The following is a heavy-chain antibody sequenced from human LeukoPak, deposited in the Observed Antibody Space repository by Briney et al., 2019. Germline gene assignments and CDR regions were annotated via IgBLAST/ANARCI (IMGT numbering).Heavy chain of an antibody. CDR3: ARDLEGTYDFWSGSYYYYGMDV. CDR1: GYTFTSYG. Sequence: ASVKVSCKASGYTFTSYGISWVRQAPGQGLEWMGWISAYNGNTNYAQKLQGRVTMTTDTSTSTAYMELRSLRSDDTAVYYCARDLEGTYDFWSGSYYYYGMDVWGQGTTVTVSS. CDR2: ISAYNGNT. V-gene: IGHV1-18*01. J-gene: IGHJ6*02. D-gene: IGHD3-3*01.